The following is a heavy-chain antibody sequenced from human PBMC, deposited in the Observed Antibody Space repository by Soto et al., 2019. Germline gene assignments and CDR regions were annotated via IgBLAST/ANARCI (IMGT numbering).Heavy chain of an antibody. CDR2: INPNSGVT. J-gene: IGHJ6*03. V-gene: IGHV1-2*04. D-gene: IGHD5-12*01. CDR1: GDTFTDYY. CDR3: ARESGGATAPLDYYYFYMDV. Sequence: QVQLVQSGAEVKKPGASVTVSCRSSGDTFTDYYMHWVRQAPGQGLEWMGWINPNSGVTKYAQKFQGWVTMTRETSIRTVYMQLSRLRSDDTAVYYCARESGGATAPLDYYYFYMDVWGTGTTVTVSS.